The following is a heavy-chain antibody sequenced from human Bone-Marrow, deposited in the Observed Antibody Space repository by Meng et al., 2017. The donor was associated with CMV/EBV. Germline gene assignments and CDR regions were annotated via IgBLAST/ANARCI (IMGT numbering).Heavy chain of an antibody. CDR1: GASVDTGSYY. D-gene: IGHD4-11*01. J-gene: IGHJ5*02. V-gene: IGHV4-61*01. CDR3: ARDGLQWFDP. Sequence: SETLSLTCTVSGASVDTGSYYWSWIRQTPGKGLEWIGYIYYSANIDSNPSLGSRVTISRDTSKNQFSLKLDFVTAADTAVYFCARDGLQWFDPWGQGTLVTVSS. CDR2: IYYSANI.